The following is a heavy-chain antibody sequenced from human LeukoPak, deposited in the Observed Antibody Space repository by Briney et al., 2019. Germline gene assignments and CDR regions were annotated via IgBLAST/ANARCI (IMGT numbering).Heavy chain of an antibody. CDR2: ISSSSSYI. V-gene: IGHV3-21*01. CDR1: GFTFSSYS. Sequence: PGGSLRLSCAASGFTFSSYSMNWVRQAPGKGLEWVSSISSSSSYIYYADSVKGRFTISRDNAKNSLYLQMNSLRAEDTAVYYCARDHYGDYALRYFDYWGQGTLVTVSS. D-gene: IGHD4-17*01. J-gene: IGHJ4*02. CDR3: ARDHYGDYALRYFDY.